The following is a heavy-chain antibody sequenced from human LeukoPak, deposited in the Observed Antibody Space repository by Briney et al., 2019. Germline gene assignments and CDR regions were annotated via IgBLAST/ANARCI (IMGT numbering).Heavy chain of an antibody. D-gene: IGHD4-17*01. V-gene: IGHV1-2*02. CDR1: GYTFTGYY. J-gene: IGHJ3*02. CDR3: TYGDAFDI. Sequence: EASVKVSCKASGYTFTGYYMHWVRQAPGQGLEWMGWINPNSGGTNYAQKFQGRVTVTRDTSISTAYMELSRLRSDDTAMYYCTYGDAFDIWGQGTMVTVSS. CDR2: INPNSGGT.